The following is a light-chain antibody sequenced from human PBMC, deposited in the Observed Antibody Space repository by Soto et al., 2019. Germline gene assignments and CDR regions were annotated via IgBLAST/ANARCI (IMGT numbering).Light chain of an antibody. CDR3: QQYNSWPET. CDR2: DAS. V-gene: IGKV3-15*01. Sequence: DIVMRPSPGTLSVSPGERAPLFRRASQGVRSTLAWYQQKPGQSPRLFIYDASTRATGIPARFSGSGSGTEFTLTISSLQSEDFAVYYCQQYNSWPETFGQGTKVDIK. CDR1: QGVRST. J-gene: IGKJ1*01.